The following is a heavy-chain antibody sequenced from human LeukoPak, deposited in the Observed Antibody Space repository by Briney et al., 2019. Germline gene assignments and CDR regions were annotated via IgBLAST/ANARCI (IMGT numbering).Heavy chain of an antibody. V-gene: IGHV4-39*01. J-gene: IGHJ4*02. CDR1: GGSISSSSYY. CDR3: ARHGTSGFDY. D-gene: IGHD1-26*01. CDR2: IYYSGST. Sequence: SETLSLICTVSGGSISSSSYYWGWIRQPPGKGLEWIGSIYYSGSTYYNPSLKSRVTISVDTSKNQFSLKLSSVTAADTAVYYCARHGTSGFDYWGQGTLVTVSS.